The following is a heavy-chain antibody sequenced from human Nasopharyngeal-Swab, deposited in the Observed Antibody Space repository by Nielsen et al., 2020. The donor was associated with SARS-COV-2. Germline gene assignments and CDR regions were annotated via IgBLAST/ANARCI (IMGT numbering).Heavy chain of an antibody. Sequence: ESLKTSCAASGFTFRFYTMHWVRQAPGKGLEWVSSVSTGGDYIHYADLVQGRFAISRDNAKDSLYLQMNSLRPEDTAIYYCARDRSGFGFDFWGQGALVTVSP. D-gene: IGHD3-3*01. V-gene: IGHV3-21*01. CDR3: ARDRSGFGFDF. CDR2: VSTGGDYI. J-gene: IGHJ4*02. CDR1: GFTFRFYT.